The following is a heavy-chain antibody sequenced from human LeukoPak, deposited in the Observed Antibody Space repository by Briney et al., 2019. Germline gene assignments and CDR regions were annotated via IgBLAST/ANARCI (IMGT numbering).Heavy chain of an antibody. J-gene: IGHJ4*02. CDR2: ISWNSGSI. V-gene: IGHV3-9*01. CDR3: AKAPAGYSSSQFDY. Sequence: PGGSLRLSCAASGFTFDDYAMHWVRQAPGKGLEWVSGISWNSGSIGYADSVKGRFTISRDNAKNSLYLQMNSLRAEDTALYYCAKAPAGYSSSQFDYWGQGTLVTVSS. CDR1: GFTFDDYA. D-gene: IGHD6-13*01.